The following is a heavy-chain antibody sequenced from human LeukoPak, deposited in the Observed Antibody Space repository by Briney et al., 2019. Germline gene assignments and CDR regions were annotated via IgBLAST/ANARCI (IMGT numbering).Heavy chain of an antibody. Sequence: KTSETLSLTCTVSGGSISSGSYYWSWIRQPAGKGLEWIGRIYISGSTNYNPSLKSRVTMSVDTSKNQFSLKLSSVTAADTAMYYCARTSYGDNAGGDFDYWGQGTLVTVSS. CDR1: GGSISSGSYY. V-gene: IGHV4-61*02. J-gene: IGHJ4*02. CDR3: ARTSYGDNAGGDFDY. CDR2: IYISGST. D-gene: IGHD4-17*01.